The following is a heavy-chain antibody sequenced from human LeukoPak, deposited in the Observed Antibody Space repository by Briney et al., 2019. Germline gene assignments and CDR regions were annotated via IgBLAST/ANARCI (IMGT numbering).Heavy chain of an antibody. CDR3: ARDFGAVTTAYYYYAMDV. V-gene: IGHV4-59*01. CDR1: GGSINSYY. J-gene: IGHJ6*02. Sequence: SETLSLTCTVSGGSINSYYWSWIRQPPGKRLEWIGYIYYSGSTNYNPSLESRVTMSVDTSKNHFSLKLNSVTAADTAVYYCARDFGAVTTAYYYYAMDVWGLGTTVTVSS. CDR2: IYYSGST. D-gene: IGHD4-17*01.